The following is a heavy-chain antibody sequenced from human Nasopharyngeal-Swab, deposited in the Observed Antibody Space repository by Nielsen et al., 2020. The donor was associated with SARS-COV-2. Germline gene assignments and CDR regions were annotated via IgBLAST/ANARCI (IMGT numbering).Heavy chain of an antibody. CDR3: ARCIAAAGPAPDY. J-gene: IGHJ4*02. CDR1: GGSISSYY. D-gene: IGHD6-13*01. Sequence: SATLSLTCTVSGGSISSYYWSWIRQPPGKGLEWIGYIYYSGSTNYNPSLKSRVTISVDTSKNQFSLKLSSVTAADTAVYYCARCIAAAGPAPDYWGQGTLVTVSS. CDR2: IYYSGST. V-gene: IGHV4-59*12.